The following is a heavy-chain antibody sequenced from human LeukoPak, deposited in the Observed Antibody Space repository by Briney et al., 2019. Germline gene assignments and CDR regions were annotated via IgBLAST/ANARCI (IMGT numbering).Heavy chain of an antibody. CDR3: AKEGSALWFGELSWYFDY. CDR2: ISTDGSST. Sequence: GGSLRLSCAASGFTFSSYWMYWVRQAPGKGLVWVSRISTDGSSTSYADSVKGRFTISRDNPKNTVYLQMNSVRAEDTAVYYCAKEGSALWFGELSWYFDYWGQGALVTVSS. J-gene: IGHJ4*02. V-gene: IGHV3-74*01. D-gene: IGHD3-10*01. CDR1: GFTFSSYW.